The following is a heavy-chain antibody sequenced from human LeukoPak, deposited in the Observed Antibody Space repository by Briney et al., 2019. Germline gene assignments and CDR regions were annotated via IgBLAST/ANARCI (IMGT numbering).Heavy chain of an antibody. J-gene: IGHJ4*02. CDR3: ARFAYCGGHCWYYFGY. Sequence: SSETLSLTCTVSGGSISNYYWSWIRQPPGKGLEWIGYIYSSGSTNYNPSLKSRVTISVDTSKNQFSLKLSSVTAADTAVYYCARFAYCGGHCWYYFGYWGQGSLVTVSS. D-gene: IGHD2-21*02. CDR2: IYSSGST. CDR1: GGSISNYY. V-gene: IGHV4-59*01.